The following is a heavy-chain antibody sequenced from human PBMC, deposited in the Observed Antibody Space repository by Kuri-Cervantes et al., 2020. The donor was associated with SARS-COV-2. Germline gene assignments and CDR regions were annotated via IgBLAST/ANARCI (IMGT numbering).Heavy chain of an antibody. CDR2: ISSSSSYI. J-gene: IGHJ6*02. CDR1: GFTFSSYS. D-gene: IGHD3-10*01. V-gene: IGHV3-21*01. CDR3: ARDYGSGPSGAYYYYGMDV. Sequence: GGSLRLSCPAPGFTFSSYSMNWARQAPGKGLEWVSSISSSSSYISHADSMKGRFTISRDNAKNSLYLQMNSLRAEDTAVYYCARDYGSGPSGAYYYYGMDVWGQGTTVTVSS.